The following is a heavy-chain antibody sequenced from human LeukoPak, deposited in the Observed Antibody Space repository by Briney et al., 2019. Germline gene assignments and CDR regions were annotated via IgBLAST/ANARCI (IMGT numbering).Heavy chain of an antibody. V-gene: IGHV3-23*01. CDR2: FSANGVST. J-gene: IGHJ4*02. Sequence: PGGSLRLSCAASGFTFSNYAMRRVRQAPGKGLEWVSAFSANGVSTYYADSVKGRFTISRDNSKNTLYLQMNSLRAEDTAVYYCASHGYSNTQDDYWGQGTLVTVSS. CDR1: GFTFSNYA. CDR3: ASHGYSNTQDDY. D-gene: IGHD5-24*01.